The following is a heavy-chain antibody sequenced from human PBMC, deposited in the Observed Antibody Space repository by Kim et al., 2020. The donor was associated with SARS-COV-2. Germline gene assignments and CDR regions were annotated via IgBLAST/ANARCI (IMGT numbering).Heavy chain of an antibody. CDR2: INTGNGNT. V-gene: IGHV1-3*04. D-gene: IGHD2-21*02. J-gene: IGHJ4*02. CDR3: ARGGTAYEPTGDVDY. Sequence: ASVKVSCKAFGNTFTSYAIHWVRQAPGQRLEWMGWINTGNGNTKSSQKYQGRVTITRDTSASTVYMELSSLRSEDTAVYYCARGGTAYEPTGDVDYWGQGTLVTVSS. CDR1: GNTFTSYA.